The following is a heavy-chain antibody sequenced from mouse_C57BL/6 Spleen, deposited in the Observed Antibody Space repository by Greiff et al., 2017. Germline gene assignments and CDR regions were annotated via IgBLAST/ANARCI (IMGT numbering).Heavy chain of an antibody. CDR2: ISYSGSP. J-gene: IGHJ2*01. D-gene: IGHD1-2*01. Sequence: EVQLVESGPGMVKPSQTLSLTCTFTGYSITSGYDWHWIRHFPGNKLEWMGYISYSGSPNYNPSLKSRIPITHDTSKNPFFLKLHSVTTDDTATYYCARSWLPRRNYFAYSGHGTTLAVSS. CDR3: ARSWLPRRNYFAY. V-gene: IGHV3-1*01. CDR1: GYSITSGYD.